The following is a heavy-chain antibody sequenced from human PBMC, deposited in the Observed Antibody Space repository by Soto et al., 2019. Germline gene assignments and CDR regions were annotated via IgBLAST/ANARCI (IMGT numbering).Heavy chain of an antibody. J-gene: IGHJ6*02. Sequence: SETLSLTCTVAGGSIRSRRYYGGWVRQPTGKVLEWIGSIYYSGSTYYNPSLNSRVTISVDTSKTQFSLKLSSVTAADTAVYYCARRLYYDSSGFEGGGMDVWGQGTTVT. CDR2: IYYSGST. D-gene: IGHD3-22*01. CDR1: GGSIRSRRYY. CDR3: ARRLYYDSSGFEGGGMDV. V-gene: IGHV4-39*01.